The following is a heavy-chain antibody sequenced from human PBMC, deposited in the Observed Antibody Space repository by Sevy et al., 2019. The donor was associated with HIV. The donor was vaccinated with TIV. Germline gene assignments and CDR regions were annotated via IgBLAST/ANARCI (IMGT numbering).Heavy chain of an antibody. V-gene: IGHV1-8*01. Sequence: ASVKVSCKASGYTFTNYDITWVRQATGQGLEWVGWMNPNSGDTGYAQKFQGRITMTRNTSISTVYLELSSLRSDDTAVYYCARRRTLVYISSSLPFDYWGQGSLVTVSS. J-gene: IGHJ4*02. CDR1: GYTFTNYD. CDR3: ARRRTLVYISSSLPFDY. CDR2: MNPNSGDT. D-gene: IGHD6-6*01.